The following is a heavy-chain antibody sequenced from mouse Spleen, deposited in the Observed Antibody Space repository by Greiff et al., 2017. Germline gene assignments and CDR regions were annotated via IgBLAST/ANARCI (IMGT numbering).Heavy chain of an antibody. CDR3: ARQTGGGY. V-gene: IGHV5-9-3*01. Sequence: EVKLMESGGGLVKPGGSLKLSCAASGFTFSSYAMSWVRQTPEKRLEWVATISSGGSYTYYPDSVKGRFTISRDNAKNTLYLQMSSLRSEDTAMYYCARQTGGGYWGQGTTLTVSS. J-gene: IGHJ2*01. CDR1: GFTFSSYA. D-gene: IGHD4-1*01. CDR2: ISSGGSYT.